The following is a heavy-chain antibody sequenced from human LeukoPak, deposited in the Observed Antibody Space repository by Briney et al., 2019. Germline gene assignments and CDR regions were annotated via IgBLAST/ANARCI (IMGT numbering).Heavy chain of an antibody. CDR1: GYTFTGYY. D-gene: IGHD3-10*01. V-gene: IGHV1-69*13. CDR3: ARTAGSGSITFDY. CDR2: IIPIFGAA. J-gene: IGHJ4*02. Sequence: GASVKVSCKASGYTFTGYYMHWVRQAPGQGLEWMGGIIPIFGAANYAQKFQGRVKITADESTSTAYMELSSLRSEDTAVYYCARTAGSGSITFDYWGQGTLVTVSS.